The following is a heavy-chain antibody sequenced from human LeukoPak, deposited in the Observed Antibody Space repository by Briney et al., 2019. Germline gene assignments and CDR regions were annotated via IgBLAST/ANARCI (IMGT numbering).Heavy chain of an antibody. D-gene: IGHD6-19*01. J-gene: IGHJ4*02. CDR2: IYYSGGT. V-gene: IGHV4-59*01. CDR1: GGSISSYY. Sequence: SETLSLTCAASGGSISSYYWSWIRQPPGKGLEWLGYIYYSGGTNYNPSLKSRVTISVDTSKNQFSLKLSSVTAADTALYYCARDASSGRGYYFDYWGQGTLVTVSS. CDR3: ARDASSGRGYYFDY.